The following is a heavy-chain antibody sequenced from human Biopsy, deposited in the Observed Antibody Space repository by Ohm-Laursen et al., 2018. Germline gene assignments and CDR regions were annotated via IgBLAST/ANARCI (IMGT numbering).Heavy chain of an antibody. CDR1: GYTFSGYY. CDR2: INPYTSEI. J-gene: IGHJ4*02. V-gene: IGHV1-18*04. CDR3: ALGGIRFLEWPGDFFNY. Sequence: ASVKVSCKASGYTFSGYYIHWVRQAPGQGLEWMGWINPYTSEIHYAQKLQGRVTMTTDTFTSTAYMELRSLTSDDTALYYCALGGIRFLEWPGDFFNYWGQGTLVTVSS. D-gene: IGHD3-3*01.